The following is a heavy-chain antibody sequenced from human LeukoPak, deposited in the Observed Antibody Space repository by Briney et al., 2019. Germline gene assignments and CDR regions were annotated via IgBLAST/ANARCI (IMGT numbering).Heavy chain of an antibody. CDR2: IYSGGST. CDR1: GFTVSSNY. J-gene: IGHJ4*02. V-gene: IGHV3-66*01. D-gene: IGHD6-19*01. Sequence: GGSLRLSCAAPGFTVSSNYMSWVRQAPGKGLEWVSVIYSGGSTYYADSVKGRFTISRDNSKNTLYLQMNSLRAEDTAVYYCARILSSGWYIDYWGQGTLVTVSS. CDR3: ARILSSGWYIDY.